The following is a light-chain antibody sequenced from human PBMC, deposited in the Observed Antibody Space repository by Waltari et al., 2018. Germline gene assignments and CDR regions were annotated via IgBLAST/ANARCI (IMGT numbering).Light chain of an antibody. Sequence: QSVLTQPPSASGTPGQRVIISCSGSSSTTGSNLLNWYQQLPGPAPKLPIYSNNQRPSGVPDRFSGSKSGTSVSLAISGLQSEDEADYYCAAWDDILKGHVFGSGTKVAVL. CDR2: SNN. CDR1: SSTTGSNL. V-gene: IGLV1-44*01. CDR3: AAWDDILKGHV. J-gene: IGLJ1*01.